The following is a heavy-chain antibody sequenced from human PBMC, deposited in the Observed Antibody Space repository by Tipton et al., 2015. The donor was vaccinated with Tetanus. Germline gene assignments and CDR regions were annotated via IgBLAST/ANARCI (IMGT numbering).Heavy chain of an antibody. CDR2: IDPNSGGT. Sequence: QLVQSGAEVKKPGASVKVSCKASGYTFTGYYMYWVRQAPGQGLEWMGWIDPNSGGTVYAQKFQGRVTMTRDTSISTAYMELRSLRSDDTAVYYCARDRGDYIYYCMDVWGPGTTVTVS. J-gene: IGHJ6*02. CDR1: GYTFTGYY. V-gene: IGHV1-2*02. CDR3: ARDRGDYIYYCMDV.